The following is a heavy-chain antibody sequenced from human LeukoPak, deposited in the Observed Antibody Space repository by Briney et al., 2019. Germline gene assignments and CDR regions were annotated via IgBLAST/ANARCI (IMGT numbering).Heavy chain of an antibody. D-gene: IGHD3-22*01. CDR1: GFIFSSYW. Sequence: PGGSLRLSCAASGFIFSSYWMSWVRQAPRKGLEWVANIKQDGSEKYYVDSVKGRFTISRDNAKNSLDLQMNSLRAEDTAVYFCARDLYYFDSSGYYASDLWGQGTLVTVSS. V-gene: IGHV3-7*01. CDR3: ARDLYYFDSSGYYASDL. CDR2: IKQDGSEK. J-gene: IGHJ5*02.